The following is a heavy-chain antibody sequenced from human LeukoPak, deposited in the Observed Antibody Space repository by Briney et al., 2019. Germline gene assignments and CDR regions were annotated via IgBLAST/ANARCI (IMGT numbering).Heavy chain of an antibody. CDR2: ISSSGSTI. CDR3: ARDNIVVVTAHDAFDI. D-gene: IGHD2-21*02. Sequence: GGSLRLSCAASGFTFSDYYMSWIRQAPGKGLEWVSYISSSGSTIYYADSVKGRFTISRDNAKNSLYLQMNSLRAEDTAVYYCARDNIVVVTAHDAFDIWGQGTIVTVSS. CDR1: GFTFSDYY. V-gene: IGHV3-11*01. J-gene: IGHJ3*02.